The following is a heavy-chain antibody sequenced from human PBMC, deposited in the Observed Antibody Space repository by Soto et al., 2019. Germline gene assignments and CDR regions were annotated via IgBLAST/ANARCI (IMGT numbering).Heavy chain of an antibody. CDR3: ARGSQYSSSSLHYYYGMDV. J-gene: IGHJ6*02. V-gene: IGHV1-18*04. Sequence: ASVKVSCKASGYSFTSHGISWVRQAPGQGLEWMGWISAYNGNTNYAQKLQGRVAMTTDTSTSTAYMELRSLRSDDTAVYYCARGSQYSSSSLHYYYGMDVWGQGTTVTVSS. CDR2: ISAYNGNT. CDR1: GYSFTSHG. D-gene: IGHD6-6*01.